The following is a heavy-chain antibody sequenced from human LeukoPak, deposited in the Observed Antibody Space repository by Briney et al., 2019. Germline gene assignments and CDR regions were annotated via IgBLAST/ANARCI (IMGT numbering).Heavy chain of an antibody. Sequence: GGSLRLSCAASGFTFSSYAMSWARQAPGEGLEWVANIRQDGGAKNYVDSVKGRFTISRDNAKKSLYLQMNSLRAEDTAVYYCAPPPIAATGNWGQGTLVTVSS. V-gene: IGHV3-7*01. D-gene: IGHD6-13*01. CDR1: GFTFSSYA. CDR3: APPPIAATGN. J-gene: IGHJ4*02. CDR2: IRQDGGAK.